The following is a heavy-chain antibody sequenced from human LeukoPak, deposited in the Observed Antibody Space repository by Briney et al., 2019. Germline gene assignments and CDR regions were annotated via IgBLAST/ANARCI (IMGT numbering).Heavy chain of an antibody. J-gene: IGHJ4*02. CDR1: GGSFSGYY. CDR3: ARGPPVRFLEWLLSHFDY. D-gene: IGHD3-3*01. CDR2: INHSGST. V-gene: IGHV4-34*01. Sequence: ETLSLTCAVYGGSFSGYYWSWIRPPPGKGLEWIGEINHSGSTNYNPSLKSRVTISVDTSQNQFSLKLSSVTAADTAVYYCARGPPVRFLEWLLSHFDYWGQGTLVTVSS.